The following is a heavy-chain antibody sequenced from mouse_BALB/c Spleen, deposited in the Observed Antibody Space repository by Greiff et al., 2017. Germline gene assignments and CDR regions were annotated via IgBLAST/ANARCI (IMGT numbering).Heavy chain of an antibody. CDR3: AREKGLYDYDGGDWFAY. Sequence: EVMLVESGPGLVKPSQSLSLTCTVTGYSITSDYAWNWIRQFPGNKLEWMGYISYSGSTSYNPSLKSRISITRDTSKNQFFLQLNSVTTEDTATYYCAREKGLYDYDGGDWFAYWGQGTLVTVSA. D-gene: IGHD2-4*01. J-gene: IGHJ3*01. CDR1: GYSITSDYA. CDR2: ISYSGST. V-gene: IGHV3-2*02.